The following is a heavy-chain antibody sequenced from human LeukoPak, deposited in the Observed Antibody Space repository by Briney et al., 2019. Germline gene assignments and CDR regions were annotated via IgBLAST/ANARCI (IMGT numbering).Heavy chain of an antibody. CDR2: IYYSGCT. CDR1: GGSISSYY. D-gene: IGHD2/OR15-2a*01. Sequence: PSETLSLTCTVSGGSISSYYWSWIRQPPGKGLEWIGYIYYSGCTNYNPSLKSRVTISVDTSKNQFSLKLSSVTAADTAVYYCARDSKTPFDYWGQGTLVTVSS. J-gene: IGHJ4*02. CDR3: ARDSKTPFDY. V-gene: IGHV4-59*01.